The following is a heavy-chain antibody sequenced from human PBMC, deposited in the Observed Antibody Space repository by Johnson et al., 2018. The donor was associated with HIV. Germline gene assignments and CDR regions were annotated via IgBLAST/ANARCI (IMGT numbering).Heavy chain of an antibody. J-gene: IGHJ3*02. V-gene: IGHV3-30*04. CDR1: GFTFSNYA. D-gene: IGHD3-3*01. Sequence: QVQLVESGGGVVQPGRSLRLSCAASGFTFSNYAMHWVRQAPGKGLEWVAVISYDGTNKYYADSVKGRFTISRDNSKNTLYLEMNSLRADDTAVYYCASGAYYDFWSGLAHAFDIWGQGTMVTVSS. CDR2: ISYDGTNK. CDR3: ASGAYYDFWSGLAHAFDI.